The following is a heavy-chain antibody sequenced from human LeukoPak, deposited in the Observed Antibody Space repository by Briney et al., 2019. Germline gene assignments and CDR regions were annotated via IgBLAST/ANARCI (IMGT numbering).Heavy chain of an antibody. CDR1: GGSISRGGYY. CDR3: ARVVVVPANWFDP. Sequence: SQTLSLTCTVSGGSISRGGYYWSWIRQHPGKGLEWIGYIYYSGSTYYNPSLKSRVTISVDTSKNQFTLKLSSVTAADTAVYYCARVVVVPANWFDPWGQGTLVTVSS. D-gene: IGHD2-2*01. V-gene: IGHV4-31*03. J-gene: IGHJ5*02. CDR2: IYYSGST.